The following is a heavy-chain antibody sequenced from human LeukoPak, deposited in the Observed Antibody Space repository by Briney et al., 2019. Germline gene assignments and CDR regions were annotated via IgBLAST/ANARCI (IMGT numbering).Heavy chain of an antibody. CDR2: ISYDGSNK. D-gene: IGHD5-12*01. Sequence: GGSLRLSCAASGFTFSSFGIHWVRQAPGKGLEWVAVISYDGSNKYYADSVKGRFTISRDNSQNTLYLQMSSLRLDDTAVYYCGRLMGGYDSYFYGMDVWGQGTTVTVSS. CDR1: GFTFSSFG. V-gene: IGHV3-30*03. CDR3: GRLMGGYDSYFYGMDV. J-gene: IGHJ6*02.